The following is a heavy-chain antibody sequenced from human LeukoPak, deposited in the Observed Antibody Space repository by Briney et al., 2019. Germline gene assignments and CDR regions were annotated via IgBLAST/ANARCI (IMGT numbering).Heavy chain of an antibody. V-gene: IGHV4-39*01. D-gene: IGHD1-14*01. Sequence: SETLSLTCTVSGGSVSSSSYYWVWIRQPPGKGLEWIGNIYYTGSTYYNPFLKSRVTIAVDTSKNQFSLKLWSVTAADTAVYYCARRTRGISRASYYPYYYMDVWGKGTTVTVSS. CDR1: GGSVSSSSYY. CDR2: IYYTGST. J-gene: IGHJ6*03. CDR3: ARRTRGISRASYYPYYYMDV.